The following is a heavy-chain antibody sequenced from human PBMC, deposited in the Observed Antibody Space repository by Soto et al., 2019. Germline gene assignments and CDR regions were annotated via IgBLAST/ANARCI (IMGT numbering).Heavy chain of an antibody. J-gene: IGHJ6*02. CDR1: GFTFSTYD. D-gene: IGHD2-15*01. V-gene: IGHV3-13*05. CDR3: ARTYSGQPPRRADYYYAMDV. Sequence: GGSLRLSCAASGFTFSTYDMHWVRQATGKGLGWVSAIGAADDPYYSGSVKGRFTISRENAKSSLSLQMNSLRVGDTAVYYCARTYSGQPPRRADYYYAMDVWGPGTTVTVSS. CDR2: IGAADDP.